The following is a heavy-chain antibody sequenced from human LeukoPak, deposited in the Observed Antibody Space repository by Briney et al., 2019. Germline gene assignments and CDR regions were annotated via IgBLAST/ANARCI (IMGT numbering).Heavy chain of an antibody. CDR2: INHSGST. J-gene: IGHJ5*02. D-gene: IGHD6-13*01. V-gene: IGHV4-34*01. Sequence: SETLSLTCAVYGGSFSGYYWSWIRQPPGKGLEWIGEINHSGSTNYNPSLKSRVTISVDTSKNQFSLKLSSVTAADTAVYYCARVGSPYSSSWYWFDHWGQGTLLTVSS. CDR1: GGSFSGYY. CDR3: ARVGSPYSSSWYWFDH.